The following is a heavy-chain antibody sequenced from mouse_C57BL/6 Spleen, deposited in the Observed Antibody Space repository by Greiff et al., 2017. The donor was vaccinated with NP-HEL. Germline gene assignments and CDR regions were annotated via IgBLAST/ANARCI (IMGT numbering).Heavy chain of an antibody. Sequence: QVQLQQPGAELVMPGASVKLSCKASGYTFTSYWMHWVKQRPGQGLEWIGEIDPSDSYTNYNQKFKGKSTLTVDKSSRTAYMQLSSLTSEDAAVYYCARRGNGYDCDYWGQGTTLTVSS. CDR1: GYTFTSYW. CDR3: ARRGNGYDCDY. CDR2: IDPSDSYT. D-gene: IGHD2-2*01. J-gene: IGHJ2*01. V-gene: IGHV1-69*01.